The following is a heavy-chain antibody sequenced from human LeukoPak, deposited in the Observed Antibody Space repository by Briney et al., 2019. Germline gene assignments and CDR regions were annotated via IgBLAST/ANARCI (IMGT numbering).Heavy chain of an antibody. CDR2: ISGYNGDT. J-gene: IGHJ6*02. CDR1: GGTLSSYA. Sequence: GASVKVSCKASGGTLSSYAISWVRLAPGQGLEWLGWISGYNGDTNYAQKLQGRVTMTTDTSTSTAYMELRSLRSDDTAVYYCARETRRRYFESYYGMDVWGQGTTVTVSS. CDR3: ARETRRRYFESYYGMDV. D-gene: IGHD3-9*01. V-gene: IGHV1-18*01.